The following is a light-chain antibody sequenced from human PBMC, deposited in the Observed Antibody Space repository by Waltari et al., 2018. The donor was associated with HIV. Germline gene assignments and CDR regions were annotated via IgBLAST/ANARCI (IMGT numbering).Light chain of an antibody. J-gene: IGLJ3*02. V-gene: IGLV3-21*02. CDR1: NIGSNT. CDR2: ADS. Sequence: SYVLTQPPSVSVAPGQTARITCGGNNIGSNTVHWYQQSPGQAPVLVVHADSDRPSGIPVRCAGSNSGNTATLTISRVEAGDEADYYWQVWDSRSDHPVLGGGTRLTVL. CDR3: QVWDSRSDHPV.